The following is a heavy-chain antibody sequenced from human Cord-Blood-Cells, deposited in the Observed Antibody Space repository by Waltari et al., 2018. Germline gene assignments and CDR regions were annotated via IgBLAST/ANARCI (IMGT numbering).Heavy chain of an antibody. CDR3: ARMGDYAFDI. CDR2: IYYSVRT. J-gene: IGHJ3*02. V-gene: IGHV4-39*01. D-gene: IGHD3-16*01. CDR1: GGSISSSSYY. Sequence: QLQLQESGPGLVKPSETLSLTCTVSGGSISSSSYYWGWIRQPPGKGLEWIGSIYYSVRTYYNPSLKSRVTISVDTSKNQFSLKLSSVTAADTAVYYCARMGDYAFDIWGQGTMVTVSS.